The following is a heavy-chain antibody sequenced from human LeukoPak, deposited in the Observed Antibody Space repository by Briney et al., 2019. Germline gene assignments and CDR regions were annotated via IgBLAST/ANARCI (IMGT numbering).Heavy chain of an antibody. J-gene: IGHJ4*02. V-gene: IGHV3-23*01. CDR1: GFTFSSYS. Sequence: GGSLRLSCAASGFTFSSYSMNWVRQAPGRGLEWVSSISPGGGTTYYADSVKGRFTISRDNSKNTLYVQMNSLRAEDTAIYYCAKSRSGSANWALRIFDNWGQGTLVTVSS. CDR3: AKSRSGSANWALRIFDN. CDR2: ISPGGGTT. D-gene: IGHD3-10*01.